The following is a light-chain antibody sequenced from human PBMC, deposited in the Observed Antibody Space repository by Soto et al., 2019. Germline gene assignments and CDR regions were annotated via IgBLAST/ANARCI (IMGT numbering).Light chain of an antibody. CDR1: RSVSSDY. CDR3: HQYGSSPST. Sequence: PGERATLSCRASRSVSSDYLAWYQQKPGQAPRLLIYGASSRDTGIPDRFSGSGSGTDFTLTISRLEPEDFAVYYCHQYGSSPSTFGQGTKVDI. J-gene: IGKJ1*01. V-gene: IGKV3-20*01. CDR2: GAS.